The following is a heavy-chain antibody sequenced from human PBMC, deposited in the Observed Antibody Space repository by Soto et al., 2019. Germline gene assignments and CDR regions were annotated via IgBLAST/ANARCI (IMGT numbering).Heavy chain of an antibody. D-gene: IGHD2-2*01. CDR2: IIPILGIA. J-gene: IGHJ6*02. CDR1: GGTFSSYT. Sequence: QVQLVQSGAEVKKPGSSVKVSCKASGGTFSSYTISWVRQAPGQGLEWMGRIIPILGIANYAQKFQGRVTITAQKPTSTAYMERSSLRSEDTAVYYCARDAGIVVVPAATRELYYSYGMDVWGQGTTVTVSS. CDR3: ARDAGIVVVPAATRELYYSYGMDV. V-gene: IGHV1-69*08.